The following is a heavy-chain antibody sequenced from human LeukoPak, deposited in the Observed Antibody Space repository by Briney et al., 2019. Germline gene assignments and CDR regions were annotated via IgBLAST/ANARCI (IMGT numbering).Heavy chain of an antibody. CDR2: IIPIFGTA. D-gene: IGHD6-25*01. CDR1: GGTFSSYA. J-gene: IGHJ4*02. CDR3: ASDVHSTAHPYDY. Sequence: ASVKVSCKASGGTFSSYAISWVRQAPGQGLEWMGGIIPIFGTANYAQKFQGRVTITADESTSTAYMELSSLRSEDTAVYYCASDVHSTAHPYDYWGQGTLVTVSS. V-gene: IGHV1-69*13.